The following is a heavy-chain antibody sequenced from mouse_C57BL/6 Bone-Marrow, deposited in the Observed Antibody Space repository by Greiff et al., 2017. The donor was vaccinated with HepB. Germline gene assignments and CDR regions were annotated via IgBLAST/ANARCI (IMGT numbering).Heavy chain of an antibody. CDR2: IYPRSGNT. D-gene: IGHD2-1*01. CDR3: ARYGNYVGYYAMDY. Sequence: VQLKQSGAELARPGASVKLSCKASGYTFTSYGISWVKQRTGQGLEWIGEIYPRSGNTYYNEKFKGKATLTADKSSSTAYMELRSLTSEDSAVYFCARYGNYVGYYAMDYWGQGTSVTVSS. V-gene: IGHV1-81*01. J-gene: IGHJ4*01. CDR1: GYTFTSYG.